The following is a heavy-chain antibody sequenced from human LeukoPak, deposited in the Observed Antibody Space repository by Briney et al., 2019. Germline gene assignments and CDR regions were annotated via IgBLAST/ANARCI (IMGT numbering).Heavy chain of an antibody. J-gene: IGHJ3*02. D-gene: IGHD5-24*01. CDR1: GGSISSSSYY. V-gene: IGHV4-39*07. CDR2: INHSGST. CDR3: ARDTGVAWLQFNYFRAFDI. Sequence: PSETLSLTCTVSGGSISSSSYYWGWIRQPPGKGLEWIGEINHSGSTNYNPSLKSRVTISVDTSKNQFSLKLSSVTAADTAVYYCARDTGVAWLQFNYFRAFDIWGQGTMVTVSS.